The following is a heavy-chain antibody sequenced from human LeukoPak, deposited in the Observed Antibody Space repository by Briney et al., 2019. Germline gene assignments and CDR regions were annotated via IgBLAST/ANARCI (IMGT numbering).Heavy chain of an antibody. D-gene: IGHD2-15*01. V-gene: IGHV4-34*01. CDR3: AHKDSFWFDP. J-gene: IGHJ5*02. CDR2: INHSGST. CDR1: GGSFSIYY. Sequence: SESLSLTCAVYGGSFSIYYWNWMRQPPGKGLEWIGEINHSGSTSYNPSLKSRVTISVDTSKNQFSLKLTSVTAADTAVYYCAHKDSFWFDPWGQGALVTVSS.